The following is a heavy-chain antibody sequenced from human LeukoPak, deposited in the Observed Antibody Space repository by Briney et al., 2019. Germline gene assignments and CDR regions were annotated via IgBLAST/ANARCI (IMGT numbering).Heavy chain of an antibody. D-gene: IGHD3-9*01. J-gene: IGHJ3*02. CDR2: IYYSGST. V-gene: IGHV4-59*01. CDR3: ARDRAIFSPENAFDI. Sequence: KASETLSLTCTVSGGSISSYYWSWIRQPPGKGLEWIGYIYYSGSTNYNPSLKSRVTISVDTSKNQFSLKLSSVTAADTAVYYCARDRAIFSPENAFDIWGQGTMVTVSS. CDR1: GGSISSYY.